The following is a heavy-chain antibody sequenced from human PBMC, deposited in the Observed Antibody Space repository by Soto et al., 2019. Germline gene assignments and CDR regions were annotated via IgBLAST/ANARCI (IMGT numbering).Heavy chain of an antibody. J-gene: IGHJ4*02. CDR3: ARDVAEFTGFAY. D-gene: IGHD3-10*02. V-gene: IGHV1-46*01. CDR1: GSTFTNSY. Sequence: VSVKGSCKGSGSTFTNSYMRWVRQAPGQGLEWMGKINPRDSYTTYAESFQGRVSTTRDTSTSTVYMQMSSLKSEDTAIYYCARDVAEFTGFAYWGQGTLVTVSS. CDR2: INPRDSYT.